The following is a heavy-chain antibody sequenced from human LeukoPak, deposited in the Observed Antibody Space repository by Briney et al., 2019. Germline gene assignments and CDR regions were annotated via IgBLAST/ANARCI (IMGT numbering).Heavy chain of an antibody. D-gene: IGHD3-3*01. CDR2: ISGSGGST. V-gene: IGHV3-23*01. Sequence: ETLSLTCTVSGGSISSSSYYWGWIRQPPGKGLEWVSAISGSGGSTYYADSVKGRFTISRDNSKNTLYLQMNSLRAEDTAVYYCAKEGSIFGVVIIRADYWGQGTLVTVSS. CDR3: AKEGSIFGVVIIRADY. J-gene: IGHJ4*02. CDR1: GGSISSSSYY.